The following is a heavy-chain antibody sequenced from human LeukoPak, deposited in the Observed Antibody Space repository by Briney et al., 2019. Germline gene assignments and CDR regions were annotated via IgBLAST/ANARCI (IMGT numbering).Heavy chain of an antibody. CDR1: GVSISSYY. V-gene: IGHV4-59*06. CDR2: FYYSGST. D-gene: IGHD5-24*01. Sequence: SETLSLTCTVSGVSISSYYWSWIRQHPGKGLEWIGYFYYSGSTYYNPSLKSRVTISVDTSKNQFSLDLSSVTAADTAVYYCARDLGDGYLANDYWGQGTLVTVSS. J-gene: IGHJ4*02. CDR3: ARDLGDGYLANDY.